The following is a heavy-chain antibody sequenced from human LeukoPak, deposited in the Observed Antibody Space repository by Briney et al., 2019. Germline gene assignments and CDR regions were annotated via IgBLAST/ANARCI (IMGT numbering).Heavy chain of an antibody. Sequence: ASVKVSCKASAYIFTGYYIHWVRQAPGQGLEWMGWINPNTGGTSYAQKFQGRVTLTTDTSTNTAYMELRSLRSDDTAVYYCARLPLLWFGELVYAFDIWGQGTMVTVSS. CDR2: INPNTGGT. CDR3: ARLPLLWFGELVYAFDI. V-gene: IGHV1-2*02. CDR1: AYIFTGYY. D-gene: IGHD3-10*01. J-gene: IGHJ3*02.